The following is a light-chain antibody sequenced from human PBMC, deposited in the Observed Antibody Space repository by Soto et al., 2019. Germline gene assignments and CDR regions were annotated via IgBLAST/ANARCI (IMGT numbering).Light chain of an antibody. Sequence: LTQPASVSGSPGQSITLSCTGTSSDVGTYNLVSWYQQHPGKAPKLIIYEAAKRPSGVSNRFSGSRSTNTASLTISGLQAEDEADYYCCSFAGTSYVFGTGTKVTVL. CDR1: SSDVGTYNL. CDR3: CSFAGTSYV. J-gene: IGLJ1*01. CDR2: EAA. V-gene: IGLV2-23*01.